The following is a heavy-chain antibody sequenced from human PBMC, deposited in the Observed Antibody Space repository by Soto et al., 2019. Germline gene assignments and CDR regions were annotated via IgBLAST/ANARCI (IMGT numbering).Heavy chain of an antibody. CDR3: ARDRASIVVVTAIGY. J-gene: IGHJ4*02. CDR1: GFTFSSYG. Sequence: QVQLVESGGGVVKPGRSLRLSCAASGFTFSSYGMHWVRQAPGKGLEWVAVIWYDGSNTYYADSVKGRFTISRDNSKNTLYLQMNSLRAEDTAVYYCARDRASIVVVTAIGYWGPGTLVTVSS. V-gene: IGHV3-33*01. CDR2: IWYDGSNT. D-gene: IGHD2-21*02.